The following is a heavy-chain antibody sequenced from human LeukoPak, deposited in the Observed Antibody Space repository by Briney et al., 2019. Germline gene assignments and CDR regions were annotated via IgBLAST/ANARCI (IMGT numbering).Heavy chain of an antibody. CDR2: INNIGDKT. CDR1: GFAFRFYT. CDR3: AKDRRSGPPDAFAI. V-gene: IGHV3-23*01. J-gene: IGHJ3*02. D-gene: IGHD3-3*01. Sequence: GGSLRLSCAASGFAFRFYTMTWVRQAPGKGLEWVSSINNIGDKTFYADSVRGRFTISRDNSETTLFLQMNGLRADDTAVYYCAKDRRSGPPDAFAIWGPGTVVTVSS.